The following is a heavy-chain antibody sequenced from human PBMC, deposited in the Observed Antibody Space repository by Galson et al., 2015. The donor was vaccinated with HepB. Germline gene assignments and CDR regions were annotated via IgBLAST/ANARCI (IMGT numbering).Heavy chain of an antibody. V-gene: IGHV3-23*01. Sequence: SLRLSCAASGFTFSSYAMSWVRQAPGKGLEWVSAISGSGGSTYYADSVKGRFTISRDNSKNTLYLQMNSLRGEDAAVYYCARVTSSWNSAEYFQHWGQGTLVTVSS. D-gene: IGHD6-13*01. CDR1: GFTFSSYA. J-gene: IGHJ1*01. CDR3: ARVTSSWNSAEYFQH. CDR2: ISGSGGST.